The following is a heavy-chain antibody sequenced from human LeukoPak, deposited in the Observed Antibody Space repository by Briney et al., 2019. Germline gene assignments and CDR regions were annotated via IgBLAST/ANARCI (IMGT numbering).Heavy chain of an antibody. J-gene: IGHJ3*02. Sequence: ASVKVSCKASAYTFTGYYMHWVRQAPGQGLEWMGWINPNSGGTNYAQKFQGRVTMTRDTSISTAYMELSRLRSDDTAVYYCARDRYDYVWGSYRYRPLDAFDIWGQGTMVTVSS. D-gene: IGHD3-16*02. CDR1: AYTFTGYY. V-gene: IGHV1-2*02. CDR2: INPNSGGT. CDR3: ARDRYDYVWGSYRYRPLDAFDI.